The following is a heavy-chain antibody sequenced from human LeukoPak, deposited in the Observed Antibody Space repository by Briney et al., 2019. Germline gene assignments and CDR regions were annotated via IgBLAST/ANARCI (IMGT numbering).Heavy chain of an antibody. V-gene: IGHV3-33*01. CDR2: IWYDGSNE. D-gene: IGHD5/OR15-5a*01. Sequence: GGSLRLSCAASGFTFSSYGMHWVRQAPGKGLEWVAVIWYDGSNEYYADSVKGRFTISRDNSKNTLYLQMNSLRAEDTAVYYCARELLRYYYYYGMDVWGQGTTVTVSS. J-gene: IGHJ6*02. CDR3: ARELLRYYYYYGMDV. CDR1: GFTFSSYG.